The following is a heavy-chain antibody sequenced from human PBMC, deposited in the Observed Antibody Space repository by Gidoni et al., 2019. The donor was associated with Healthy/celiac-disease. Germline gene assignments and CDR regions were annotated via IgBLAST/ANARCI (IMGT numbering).Heavy chain of an antibody. Sequence: QVQLQESGPGLVKPSQTLSLTCTVYGGPISSGRYHWSWIRQPAGKGLEWIRRINTSGSTNYNPSLKSRVTISVDTSKNQFSLTLSSVTAADTALYYCARTIAVAARYYYYYYMDVWGKGTTVTVSS. D-gene: IGHD6-19*01. CDR1: GGPISSGRYH. J-gene: IGHJ6*03. V-gene: IGHV4-61*02. CDR3: ARTIAVAARYYYYYYMDV. CDR2: INTSGST.